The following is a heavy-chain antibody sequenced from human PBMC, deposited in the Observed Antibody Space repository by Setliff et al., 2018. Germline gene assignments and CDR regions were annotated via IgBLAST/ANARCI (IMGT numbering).Heavy chain of an antibody. CDR3: VRRELQLRRYFDF. Sequence: GGSLRLSCAASGFTFDSHAMAWVRQAPGKGLEWVSGISASGGGTYYPDSVKGRFSISRDNSKNMLHLEVNSLRAEDTAVYYCVRRELQLRRYFDFWGQGTLVTVSS. D-gene: IGHD1-7*01. CDR2: ISASGGGT. CDR1: GFTFDSHA. J-gene: IGHJ4*02. V-gene: IGHV3-23*01.